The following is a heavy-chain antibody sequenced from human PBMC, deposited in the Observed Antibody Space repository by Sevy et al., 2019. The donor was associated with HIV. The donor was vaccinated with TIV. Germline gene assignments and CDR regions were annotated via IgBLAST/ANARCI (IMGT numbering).Heavy chain of an antibody. CDR3: AREGCTKPHDY. J-gene: IGHJ4*02. CDR1: GFTFSKYS. D-gene: IGHD2-8*01. V-gene: IGHV3-23*01. Sequence: LSLTCAASGFTFSKYSMSWIRQPPGKGLEWVSTLSFGCGEINYADSVKGRFTISRDNFKSSVYLQMNNLRPEDTAVYYCAREGCTKPHDYWGQGTLVIVSS. CDR2: LSFGCGEI.